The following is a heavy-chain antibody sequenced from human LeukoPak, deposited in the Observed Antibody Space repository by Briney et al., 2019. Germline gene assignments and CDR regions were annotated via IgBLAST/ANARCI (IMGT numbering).Heavy chain of an antibody. CDR3: ARQRAVAGNWYFDL. CDR1: GYSFTSYW. CDR2: IYPGDSDT. J-gene: IGHJ2*01. V-gene: IGHV5-51*01. D-gene: IGHD6-19*01. Sequence: GESLKISCKGSGYSFTSYWIGWVRQMPGKGLEWMGIIYPGDSDTRYSPSFPGQVIISADKSISTAYLQWSSLRASDTAMYYCARQRAVAGNWYFDLWGRGTLVTVSS.